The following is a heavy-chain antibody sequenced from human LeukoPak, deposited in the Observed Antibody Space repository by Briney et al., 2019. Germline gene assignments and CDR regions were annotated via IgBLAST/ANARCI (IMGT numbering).Heavy chain of an antibody. CDR3: VAGGGWYFDY. CDR1: GFTFSNYW. D-gene: IGHD2-8*02. J-gene: IGHJ4*02. CDR2: IKQDGSEK. V-gene: IGHV3-7*01. Sequence: GGSLRLFCAASGFTFSNYWMNWVRQAPGKGLEWVANIKQDGSEKYYVDSMRGRFTISRDNAKNSLYLQMNSLRGEDTAVYYCVAGGGWYFDYWGQGTLVSVSS.